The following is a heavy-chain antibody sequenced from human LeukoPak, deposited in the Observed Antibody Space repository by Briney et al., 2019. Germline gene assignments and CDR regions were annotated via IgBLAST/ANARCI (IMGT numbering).Heavy chain of an antibody. CDR3: AKDLIAYSGSY. J-gene: IGHJ4*02. V-gene: IGHV3-23*01. CDR2: ISGSGGSI. Sequence: GGSLRLSCAASGIIFSSDAMSWVRQAPGRGLEWVSAISGSGGSIYYADSVKGRFTISRDNSKNTLYLQMNSLRAEDTAVYYCAKDLIAYSGSYWGQGTLVTVSS. D-gene: IGHD1-26*01. CDR1: GIIFSSDA.